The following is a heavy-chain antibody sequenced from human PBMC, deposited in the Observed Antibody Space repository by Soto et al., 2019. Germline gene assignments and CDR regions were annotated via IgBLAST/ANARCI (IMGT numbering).Heavy chain of an antibody. Sequence: QVQLVESGGGVVQPGRSLRLSCAASGFTFSSYAMHWVRQAPGKGLEWVAVISYDGSNKYYADSVKGRFTISRDNSKNTLYLQMNSLRAEDTAVYYCARTVTVTIRGEVDYWGQGTLVTVSS. V-gene: IGHV3-30-3*01. CDR1: GFTFSSYA. J-gene: IGHJ4*02. CDR2: ISYDGSNK. CDR3: ARTVTVTIRGEVDY. D-gene: IGHD4-17*01.